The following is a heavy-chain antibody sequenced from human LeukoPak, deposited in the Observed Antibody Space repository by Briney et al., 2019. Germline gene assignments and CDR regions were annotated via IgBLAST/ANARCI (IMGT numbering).Heavy chain of an antibody. CDR2: ICTASDT. D-gene: IGHD1-26*01. Sequence: GGSLRLSCAASGFTFSNYDMHWVRQTTGKGVEGVSGICTASDTYYTGSVKGRFTISRENAKNSLYLQMNSLRAGDTAVYYCARGSGGQHEFDYWGQGILVAVSS. CDR3: ARGSGGQHEFDY. CDR1: GFTFSNYD. J-gene: IGHJ4*02. V-gene: IGHV3-13*01.